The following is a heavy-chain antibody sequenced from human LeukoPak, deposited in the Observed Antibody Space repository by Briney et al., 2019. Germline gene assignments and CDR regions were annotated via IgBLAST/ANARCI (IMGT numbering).Heavy chain of an antibody. Sequence: GGSLRLSCAASGFTFSNYEMHWVRRAPGKGLEWVSYISSGGSTVYYADSVKGRFTVSRDNAKNSLYLQMSSLRAEDTAVYYRARGGSFVEYWGQGTLVSVSS. CDR3: ARGGSFVEY. V-gene: IGHV3-48*03. CDR2: ISSGGSTV. D-gene: IGHD3-10*01. J-gene: IGHJ4*02. CDR1: GFTFSNYE.